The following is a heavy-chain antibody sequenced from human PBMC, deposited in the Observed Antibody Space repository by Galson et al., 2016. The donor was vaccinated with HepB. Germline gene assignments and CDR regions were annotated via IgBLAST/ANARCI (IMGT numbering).Heavy chain of an antibody. CDR3: ARSNDTYYYDSRGYYKYAMDV. V-gene: IGHV5-51*01. CDR2: IYPGDSDT. D-gene: IGHD3-22*01. Sequence: QSGAEVTKPGQSLKISCKGFGSSFTNYWIGWVRQMPGKGLEWMGIIYPGDSDTTYSPPFQGQVTISADKSISTAYLQWSSLKASDTAMYYCARSNDTYYYDSRGYYKYAMDVWGQGTTVTVSS. J-gene: IGHJ6*02. CDR1: GSSFTNYW.